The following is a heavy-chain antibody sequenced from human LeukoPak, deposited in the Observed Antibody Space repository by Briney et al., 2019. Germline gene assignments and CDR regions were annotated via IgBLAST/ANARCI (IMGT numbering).Heavy chain of an antibody. CDR1: GGSISSGGYS. CDR2: IYHSGST. V-gene: IGHV4-30-2*01. D-gene: IGHD4-17*01. J-gene: IGHJ4*02. Sequence: SETLSLTCAVSGGSISSGGYSWSWIRQPPGKGLEWIGYIYHSGSTYYNPSLKSRVTISVDRSKNQFSLKLSSVTAADTAVYYCARWTVTHFDYWGQGTLVTVSS. CDR3: ARWTVTHFDY.